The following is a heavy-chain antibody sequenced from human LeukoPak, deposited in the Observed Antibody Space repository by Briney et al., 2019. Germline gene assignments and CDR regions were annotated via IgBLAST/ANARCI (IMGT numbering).Heavy chain of an antibody. J-gene: IGHJ4*02. CDR3: ANLPTLGVSGWDY. CDR2: IRYDGSNK. Sequence: GGSLRLSCAASGFAFSSYGMHWVRQAPGKGLEWVAFIRYDGSNKYYADSVKGRFTISRDNSKNTLYLQMNSLRAEDTAVYYCANLPTLGVSGWDYWGQGTLVTVSS. D-gene: IGHD6-19*01. CDR1: GFAFSSYG. V-gene: IGHV3-30*02.